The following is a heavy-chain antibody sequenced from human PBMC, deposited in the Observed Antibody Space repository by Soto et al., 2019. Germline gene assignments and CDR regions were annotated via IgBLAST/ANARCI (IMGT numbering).Heavy chain of an antibody. D-gene: IGHD3-10*01. CDR3: ARDRSGGSGSYYYYYYMDV. Sequence: GGSLRLSCAASGFTFSSYGMHWVRQAPGKGLEWVAVIWYDGSNKYYADSVKGRFTISRDNSKNTLYLQMNSLRAEDTAVYYCARDRSGGSGSYYYYYYMDVWGKGTTVTVSS. J-gene: IGHJ6*03. CDR1: GFTFSSYG. V-gene: IGHV3-33*01. CDR2: IWYDGSNK.